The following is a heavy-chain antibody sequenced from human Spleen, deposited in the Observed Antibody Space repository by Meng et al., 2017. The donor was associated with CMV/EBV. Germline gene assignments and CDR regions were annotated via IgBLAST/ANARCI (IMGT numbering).Heavy chain of an antibody. CDR2: INSDGSST. Sequence: GESLKISCASSGFTCSSYWMHWVRQAPGKGLVWVSRINSDGSSTSYADSVKGRFTISRDNAKNTLYLQMNSLRAEDTAVYYCARNTPGWHYYYYGMDVWGQGTTVTVSS. CDR1: GFTCSSYW. V-gene: IGHV3-74*01. CDR3: ARNTPGWHYYYYGMDV. J-gene: IGHJ6*02. D-gene: IGHD2-15*01.